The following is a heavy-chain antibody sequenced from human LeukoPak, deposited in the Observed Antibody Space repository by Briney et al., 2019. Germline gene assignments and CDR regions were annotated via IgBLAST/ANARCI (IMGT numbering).Heavy chain of an antibody. CDR3: ARVGLLWFGYGMDV. CDR1: GYTFTGYY. CDR2: INPNSGGT. Sequence: ASVKVSCKASGYTFTGYYMHWGRQAPGQGLEWMGWINPNSGGTNYAQKFQGRVTMTRDKSISTAYMELSRLRSDDTAVYYCARVGLLWFGYGMDVWGQGTTVTVSS. J-gene: IGHJ6*02. D-gene: IGHD3-10*01. V-gene: IGHV1-2*02.